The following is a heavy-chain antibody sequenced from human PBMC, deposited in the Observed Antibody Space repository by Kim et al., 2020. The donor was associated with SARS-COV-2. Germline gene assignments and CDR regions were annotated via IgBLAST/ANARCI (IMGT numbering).Heavy chain of an antibody. CDR3: ARTNYDSFYYMDV. Sequence: YAQGFTGRFVFSLDTSVSTAYLQISSLKAEDTAVYYCARTNYDSFYYMDVWGKGTTVTVSS. J-gene: IGHJ6*03. V-gene: IGHV7-4-1*02.